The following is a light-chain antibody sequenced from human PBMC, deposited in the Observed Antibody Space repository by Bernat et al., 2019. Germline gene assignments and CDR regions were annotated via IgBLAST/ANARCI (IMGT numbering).Light chain of an antibody. Sequence: DTVMTQSPLSLPVTPGESASISCRSSESLLHSDGYNYLDWYVQKPGQSPQLLIYLGSHRAAGVPDRFSGSGSGTDFTLKISRVEAEDVGIYYCMQALQTPLAFGGGTKVEIK. CDR2: LGS. CDR3: MQALQTPLA. J-gene: IGKJ4*01. CDR1: ESLLHSDGYNY. V-gene: IGKV2-28*01.